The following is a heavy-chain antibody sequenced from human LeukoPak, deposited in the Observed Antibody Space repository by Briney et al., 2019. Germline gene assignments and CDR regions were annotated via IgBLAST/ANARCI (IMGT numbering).Heavy chain of an antibody. CDR1: GFTFSSYA. CDR3: AKQLWWLVPGPLFDY. CDR2: ISGSGGST. J-gene: IGHJ4*02. Sequence: PGGSLRLSCAASGFTFSSYAMSWVRQAPGKGLEWLSAISGSGGSTYYADSVKGRFTISRDNSKNTLYLQMNSLRAEDTAVYYCAKQLWWLVPGPLFDYWGQGTLVTVSS. D-gene: IGHD6-19*01. V-gene: IGHV3-23*01.